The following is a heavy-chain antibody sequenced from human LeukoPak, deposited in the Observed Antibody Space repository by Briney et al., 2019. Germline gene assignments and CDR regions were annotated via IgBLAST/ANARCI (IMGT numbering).Heavy chain of an antibody. J-gene: IGHJ4*02. CDR1: GGSISSYY. CDR3: ASSSLEMATSTVPFDY. CDR2: IYYSGST. V-gene: IGHV4-59*01. D-gene: IGHD5-24*01. Sequence: SETLSLTCTVSGGSISSYYWSWIRQPPGKGLEWIGYIYYSGSTNYNPSLKSRVTISVDTSKNQFSLELSSVTAADTAVYYCASSSLEMATSTVPFDYWGQGTLVTVSS.